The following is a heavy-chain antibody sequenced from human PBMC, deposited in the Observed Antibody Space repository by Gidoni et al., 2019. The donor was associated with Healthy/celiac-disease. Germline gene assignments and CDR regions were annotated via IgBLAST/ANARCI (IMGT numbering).Heavy chain of an antibody. CDR1: GGSISSGGYF. CDR2: IYYSGST. V-gene: IGHV4-31*03. J-gene: IGHJ4*02. CDR3: ARMRYYDFWSGYASPRGYFDY. Sequence: QVQLQESGPGLVKPSQTLSLTCTVSGGSISSGGYFWSWIRQHPGKGLEWIGYIYYSGSTYYNPSLKSRVTISVDTSKNQFSLKLSSVTAADTAVYYCARMRYYDFWSGYASPRGYFDYWGQGTLVTVSS. D-gene: IGHD3-3*01.